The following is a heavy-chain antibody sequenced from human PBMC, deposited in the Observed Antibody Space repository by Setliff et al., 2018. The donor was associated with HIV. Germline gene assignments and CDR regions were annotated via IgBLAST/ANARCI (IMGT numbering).Heavy chain of an antibody. CDR2: IIPILGIA. V-gene: IGHV1-69*10. CDR1: GGTFSSYA. J-gene: IGHJ5*02. D-gene: IGHD3-3*01. CDR3: ARGHPHYNFWDEVLGNWFDP. Sequence: SVKVSCKASGGTFSSYAISWVRQAPGQGLEWMGGIIPILGIANYAQKFQGRVTITADKSTSTAYMELSSLRYEDTAVYYCARGHPHYNFWDEVLGNWFDPRGQGTLVTVSS.